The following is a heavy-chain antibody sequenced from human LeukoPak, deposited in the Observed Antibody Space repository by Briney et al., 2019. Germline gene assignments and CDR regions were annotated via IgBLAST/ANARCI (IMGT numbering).Heavy chain of an antibody. CDR2: ISWNSGSI. D-gene: IGHD3-22*01. CDR3: AKKGYYDSSGYPYYFDY. Sequence: GGSLRLSCAASGFTFDDYAMHWVRQAPGKGLEWVSGISWNSGSIGYADSVKGRFTISRDNAKNSLYLQMNSLRAEDTAVYYCAKKGYYDSSGYPYYFDYWGQGTLVTVSS. V-gene: IGHV3-9*01. CDR1: GFTFDDYA. J-gene: IGHJ4*02.